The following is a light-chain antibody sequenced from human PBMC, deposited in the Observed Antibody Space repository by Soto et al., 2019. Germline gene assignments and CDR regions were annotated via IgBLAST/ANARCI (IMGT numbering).Light chain of an antibody. Sequence: QSALTQPASVSGSPGQSITISCTGTSSDVGLYDYVSWYQQHPGKAPKLMIYDVTNRPSGLSNRFSGSKSGNTASLTISGLQAEDEADYYCSSCTTSSTYVFGTGTKLTVL. J-gene: IGLJ1*01. CDR1: SSDVGLYDY. CDR2: DVT. V-gene: IGLV2-14*03. CDR3: SSCTTSSTYV.